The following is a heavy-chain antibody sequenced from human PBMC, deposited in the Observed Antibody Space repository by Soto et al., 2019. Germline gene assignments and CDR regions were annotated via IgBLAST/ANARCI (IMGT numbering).Heavy chain of an antibody. D-gene: IGHD6-19*01. CDR3: ARGGWSVDS. CDR1: GGSMSSLY. V-gene: IGHV4-59*11. CDR2: IYYNGNT. J-gene: IGHJ5*01. Sequence: SETLSLTCTVSGGSMSSLYWSWIRQPPGKGLEWVGYIYYNGNTDYNPSLKSRVTMSVDTSKNQFSLKLTSVTAADTAVYFCARGGWSVDSWGRGILVNV.